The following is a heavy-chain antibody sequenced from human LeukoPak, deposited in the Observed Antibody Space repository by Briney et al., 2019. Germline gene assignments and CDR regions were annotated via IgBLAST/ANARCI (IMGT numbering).Heavy chain of an antibody. D-gene: IGHD3-3*01. CDR1: GFTFNNYN. CDR3: ARDPYNGYYGDDYYYYMDV. J-gene: IGHJ6*03. CDR2: ITRDSIYT. V-gene: IGHV3-21*01. Sequence: GGFLRLSCAASGFTFNNYNMNWVRQTPGKGLEWVSSITRDSIYTFYADSVRGRFTISRDNAKNSLSLQMNSLRAEDTAVYYCARDPYNGYYGDDYYYYMDVWGKGTTVTISS.